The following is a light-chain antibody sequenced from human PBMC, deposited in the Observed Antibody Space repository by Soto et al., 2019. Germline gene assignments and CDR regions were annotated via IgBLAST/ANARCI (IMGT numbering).Light chain of an antibody. CDR2: GAS. CDR1: QSVGGD. CDR3: QQYENWPQPT. Sequence: ERVMTQSPATLSVSPGERATLSCRASQSVGGDLAWYQQKPGQAPRLLIYGASSRAPGIPDRFSGSGSGTEFTLTISSLQSEDSAVYYCQQYENWPQPTFGGGTKLDIK. V-gene: IGKV3-15*01. J-gene: IGKJ4*01.